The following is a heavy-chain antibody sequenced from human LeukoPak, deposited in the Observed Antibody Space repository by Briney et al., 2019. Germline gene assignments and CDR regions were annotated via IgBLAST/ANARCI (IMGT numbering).Heavy chain of an antibody. CDR1: EYTITGYY. CDR3: ARDRGDDTVPYFDY. V-gene: IGHV1-2*06. J-gene: IGHJ4*02. D-gene: IGHD3-22*01. CDR2: INPNSGGT. Sequence: ASVKVSCKASEYTITGYYLHWVRQAPGQGLEWMGRINPNSGGTNSAQKFQGRITMTRDTSLSTAYMELSGLRSDDTAVYYCARDRGDDTVPYFDYWGQGTLVTVSS.